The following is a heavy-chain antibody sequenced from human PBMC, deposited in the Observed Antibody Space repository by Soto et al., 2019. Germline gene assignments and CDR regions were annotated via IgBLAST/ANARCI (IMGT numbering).Heavy chain of an antibody. Sequence: SETLSLTCTVSGGSVSSGSYYWSWIRQPPGKGLEWIGYIYYSGSTNYNPSLKSRVTISVDTSKNQFSLKLSSVTAADTAAYYCAAFRVSTTYYYYYYGMDVWGQGTTVTVSS. CDR1: GGSVSSGSYY. CDR3: AAFRVSTTYYYYYYGMDV. D-gene: IGHD1-1*01. CDR2: IYYSGST. V-gene: IGHV4-61*01. J-gene: IGHJ6*02.